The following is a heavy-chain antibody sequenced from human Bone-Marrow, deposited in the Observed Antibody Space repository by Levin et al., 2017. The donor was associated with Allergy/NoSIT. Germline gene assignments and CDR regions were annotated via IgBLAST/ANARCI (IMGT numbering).Heavy chain of an antibody. J-gene: IGHJ1*01. CDR3: ARGLSYYYGSTDHYGAYFQH. V-gene: IGHV4-34*01. D-gene: IGHD3-10*01. CDR1: GGPFRGYY. Sequence: KTGGSLRLSCAVSGGPFRGYYWSWIRQPPGKELEWIGDINYSGSTNYKSSLKSRVTMSVDTSKNQISLTLTSVTAADTAVYYCARGLSYYYGSTDHYGAYFQHWGQGTLVTVSS. CDR2: INYSGST.